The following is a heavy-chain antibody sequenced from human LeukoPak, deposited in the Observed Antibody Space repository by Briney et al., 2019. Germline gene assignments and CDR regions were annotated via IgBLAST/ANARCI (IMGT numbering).Heavy chain of an antibody. CDR2: ISSSSSYI. V-gene: IGHV3-21*01. Sequence: GGSLRLSCAASGFTFSSYSMNWVRQAPGKGLEWVSSISSSSSYIYYADSVKGRSTISRDNAKNSLYLQMNSLRAEDTAVYYCAREDYGGNSHAFDIWGQGTMVTVSS. CDR3: AREDYGGNSHAFDI. J-gene: IGHJ3*02. CDR1: GFTFSSYS. D-gene: IGHD4-23*01.